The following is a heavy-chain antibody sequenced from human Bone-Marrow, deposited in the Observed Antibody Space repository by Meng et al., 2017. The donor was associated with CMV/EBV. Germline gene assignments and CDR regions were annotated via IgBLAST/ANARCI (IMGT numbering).Heavy chain of an antibody. CDR3: ARDWGSSWSYGMDV. Sequence: SETLSLTCTVSGGSISSGGYYWSWIRQHPGKGLEWIGYIYYSGSTNYNPSLKSRVTISVDTSKNQFSLKLSSVTAADTAVYYCARDWGSSWSYGMDVWGQGTTVTVSS. CDR1: GGSISSGGYY. V-gene: IGHV4-61*08. D-gene: IGHD6-13*01. CDR2: IYYSGST. J-gene: IGHJ6*02.